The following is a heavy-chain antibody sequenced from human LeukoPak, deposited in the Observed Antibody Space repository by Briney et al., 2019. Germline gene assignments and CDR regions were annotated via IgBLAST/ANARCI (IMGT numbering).Heavy chain of an antibody. D-gene: IGHD3-10*01. CDR2: IYTSGST. J-gene: IGHJ4*02. Sequence: SETLSLTCTVSGGSISSYYWSWIRQPAGKGLEWIGRIYTSGSTNYNPSLKSRVTMSVDTSKNQFSLKLSSVTAADTAVYYCATTMVRGVMSDYWDQGTLVTVSS. CDR1: GGSISSYY. CDR3: ATTMVRGVMSDY. V-gene: IGHV4-4*07.